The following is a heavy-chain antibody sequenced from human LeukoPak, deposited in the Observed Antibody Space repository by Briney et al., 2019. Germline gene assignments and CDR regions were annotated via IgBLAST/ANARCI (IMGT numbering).Heavy chain of an antibody. Sequence: PGGSLRLSCAASGFTFSSYSMNWVRQAPGKGLEWVSYISSSSSTIYYADSVKGRFTISRDNAKNSVYLQMNSLRAEDTAVYYCASRGYSYGYEWGQGTLVSVSS. CDR3: ASRGYSYGYE. V-gene: IGHV3-48*04. D-gene: IGHD5-18*01. CDR2: ISSSSSTI. J-gene: IGHJ4*02. CDR1: GFTFSSYS.